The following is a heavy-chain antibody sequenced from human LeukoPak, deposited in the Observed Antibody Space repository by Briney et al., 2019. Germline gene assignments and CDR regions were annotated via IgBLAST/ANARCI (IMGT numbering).Heavy chain of an antibody. V-gene: IGHV3-7*01. CDR3: ASHSRADYYYYYGMDV. D-gene: IGHD6-13*01. J-gene: IGHJ6*02. CDR1: GFTFSSYW. Sequence: GGSLRLSCAASGFTFSSYWMSWVRQAPGKGLEWVANIKQDGSEKYYVDSVKGRFTISRDNAKNSLYLQMNSLRAEDTAVYYCASHSRADYYYYYGMDVWGQGTTVTVSS. CDR2: IKQDGSEK.